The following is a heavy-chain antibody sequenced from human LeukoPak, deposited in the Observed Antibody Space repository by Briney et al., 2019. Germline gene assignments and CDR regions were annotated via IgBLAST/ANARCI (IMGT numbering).Heavy chain of an antibody. J-gene: IGHJ4*02. CDR1: EFTFSSYA. Sequence: GGSLRLSCAASEFTFSSYAMSWVRQAPGKGLEWVSAISGSGGSTYYADSVKGRFTISRDNSKNTLYLQMNSLRAEDTAVYYCAKDLYSGSWSYFDYWGQGTLVTVSS. V-gene: IGHV3-23*01. CDR3: AKDLYSGSWSYFDY. D-gene: IGHD6-13*01. CDR2: ISGSGGST.